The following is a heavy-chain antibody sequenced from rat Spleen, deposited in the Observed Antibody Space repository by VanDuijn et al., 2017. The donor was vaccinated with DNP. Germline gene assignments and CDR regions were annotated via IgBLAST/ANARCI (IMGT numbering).Heavy chain of an antibody. CDR1: GFTFSNFD. CDR3: ARHNDFGGGRWDY. V-gene: IGHV5-25*01. J-gene: IGHJ2*01. CDR2: IRTTGGSR. Sequence: EVQLVDSGGGLVQPGRSLKLSCEVSGFTFSNFDMAWVRQAPMKGLEWVATIRTTGGSRYYRDSVKGRFTVSRDNGKSVLYLQMDSLRSEDTATYYCARHNDFGGGRWDYWGQGVIVTVSS. D-gene: IGHD4-3*01.